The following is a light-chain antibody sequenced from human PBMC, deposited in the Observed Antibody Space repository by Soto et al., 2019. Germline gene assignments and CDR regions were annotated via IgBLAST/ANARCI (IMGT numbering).Light chain of an antibody. Sequence: QSVLTQSPSASGTPGQRVSISCSGSTSNIGTNTVSWYQHVPGTAPKLLIYSNDQRPSAVPGRFSGSKSGTSASLAISGPLSEDEADYYCATWDDSLNVVFGGGTKVTVL. V-gene: IGLV1-44*01. J-gene: IGLJ2*01. CDR1: TSNIGTNT. CDR2: SND. CDR3: ATWDDSLNVV.